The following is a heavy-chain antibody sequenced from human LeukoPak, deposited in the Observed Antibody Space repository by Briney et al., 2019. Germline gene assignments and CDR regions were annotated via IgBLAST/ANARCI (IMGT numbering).Heavy chain of an antibody. CDR2: IQYDGSNE. CDR3: AKGYIVGATDSDAFDI. Sequence: GGSLRLSCAASGFTFSSYGMHWVRQAPGKGLEWVAYIQYDGSNEQYAHSVKGRFRISRDNAKNSLYLQMNSLRAEDMALYYCAKGYIVGATDSDAFDIWGQGTMVTVSS. J-gene: IGHJ3*02. CDR1: GFTFSSYG. V-gene: IGHV3-30*02. D-gene: IGHD1-26*01.